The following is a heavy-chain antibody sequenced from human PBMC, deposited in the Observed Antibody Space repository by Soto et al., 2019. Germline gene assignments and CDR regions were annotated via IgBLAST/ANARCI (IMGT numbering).Heavy chain of an antibody. CDR2: ISAYNGNT. CDR1: GYTFTSYG. V-gene: IGHV1-18*04. D-gene: IGHD3-3*01. Sequence: GASVKVSCKASGYTFTSYGISWVRQAPGQGLEWMGWISAYNGNTNYAQKLQGRVTMTTDTSTSTAYMELRSLRSDDTAVYYCARDQARLRFLEDYYYGMDVWGQGTTVTVSS. J-gene: IGHJ6*02. CDR3: ARDQARLRFLEDYYYGMDV.